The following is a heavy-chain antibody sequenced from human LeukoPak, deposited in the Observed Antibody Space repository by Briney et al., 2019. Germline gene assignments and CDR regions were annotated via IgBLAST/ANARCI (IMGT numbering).Heavy chain of an antibody. V-gene: IGHV3-11*04. D-gene: IGHD5-18*01. CDR1: GFTFSDYY. J-gene: IGHJ6*02. Sequence: KPGGSLRLSCAASGFTFSDYYMSWIRQAPGKGLEWVSYISSSGSTIYYADSVKGRFTISRDNAKNSLYLQMNSLRAEDTAVYYCARDYGYGLGNRPTTYGMDVWGQGTTVTVSS. CDR2: ISSSGSTI. CDR3: ARDYGYGLGNRPTTYGMDV.